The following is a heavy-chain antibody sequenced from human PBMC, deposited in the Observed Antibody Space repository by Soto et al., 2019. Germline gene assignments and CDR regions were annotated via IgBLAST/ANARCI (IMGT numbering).Heavy chain of an antibody. J-gene: IGHJ5*02. D-gene: IGHD3-10*01. Sequence: PGGSLRLSCTASGFHFGDYAMSWFRQDPGKGLEWVGFIRSKAYGGTTEYAASVKGRFTISRDDSKSIAYLQMNSLKTEDTAVYYCTTNYYGGYDNWFDPWGQGTLVTVSS. CDR1: GFHFGDYA. CDR3: TTNYYGGYDNWFDP. V-gene: IGHV3-49*03. CDR2: IRSKAYGGTT.